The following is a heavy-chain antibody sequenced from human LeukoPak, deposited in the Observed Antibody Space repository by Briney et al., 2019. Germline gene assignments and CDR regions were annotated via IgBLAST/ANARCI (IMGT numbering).Heavy chain of an antibody. CDR2: IIPIFGTA. J-gene: IGHJ3*02. CDR1: GGTFSSYA. CDR3: ARESRRGYYDSSGYYGGGHAFDI. V-gene: IGHV1-69*06. Sequence: SVKVSCKASGGTFSSYAISWVRQAPGQGLEWMGGIIPIFGTANYAQKFQGRVTITADKSTSTAYMELSSLRSEDTAVYYCARESRRGYYDSSGYYGGGHAFDIWGQGTMVTVSS. D-gene: IGHD3-22*01.